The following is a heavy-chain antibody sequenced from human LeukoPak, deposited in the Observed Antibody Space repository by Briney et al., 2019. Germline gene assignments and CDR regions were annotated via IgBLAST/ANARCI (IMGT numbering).Heavy chain of an antibody. D-gene: IGHD2-15*01. CDR3: ASGPDGSVIDY. Sequence: PAGTLRLSCADSGFTFSSYWMSWVRQAPGKGLEWVAHIKPNGSEKYYADSVKGRFTSSRDNAKNPLELQMSSLRAEDTAVYYCASGPDGSVIDYWGQGTLVTVPS. CDR1: GFTFSSYW. V-gene: IGHV3-7*01. CDR2: IKPNGSEK. J-gene: IGHJ4*02.